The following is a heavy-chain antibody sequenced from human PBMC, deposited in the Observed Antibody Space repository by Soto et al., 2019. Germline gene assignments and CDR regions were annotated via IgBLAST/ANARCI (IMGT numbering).Heavy chain of an antibody. D-gene: IGHD3-10*01. J-gene: IGHJ4*02. Sequence: QVPLVQSGAEVKKPGASVKVSCKASGYTFTAYPMHWVRQDPGQRLEWMGWINAANGDTGYSQKFHDRVTFTRDTSATTVYMELSSLTSEDTAVYYCARKDYYGAGVYYFDHWGQGTLVTVSS. CDR2: INAANGDT. V-gene: IGHV1-3*01. CDR1: GYTFTAYP. CDR3: ARKDYYGAGVYYFDH.